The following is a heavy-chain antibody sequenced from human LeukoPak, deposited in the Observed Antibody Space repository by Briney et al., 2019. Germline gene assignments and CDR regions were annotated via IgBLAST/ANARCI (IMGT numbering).Heavy chain of an antibody. D-gene: IGHD6-13*01. J-gene: IGHJ6*02. CDR1: GGTFSSYA. CDR3: ARAYYSIAAAGKIYYYGMDV. Sequence: SVKVSCKASGGTFSSYAISWVRQAPGQGLEWMGGIIPIFGTANYAQKFQGRVTITAGESTSTAYMELSSLRSEDTAVYYCARAYYSIAAAGKIYYYGMDVWGQGTTVTVSS. V-gene: IGHV1-69*01. CDR2: IIPIFGTA.